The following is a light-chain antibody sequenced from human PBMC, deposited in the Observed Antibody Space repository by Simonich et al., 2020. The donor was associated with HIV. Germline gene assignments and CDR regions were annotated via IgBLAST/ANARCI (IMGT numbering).Light chain of an antibody. Sequence: IQLNQSPSSLSASVGNRVTITCRASQSISTWLAWYQQKPGKAPKILIYTASNLQRGVPSSFSGRGSGTEFTLTISSLQPDDFATYYCQQYNTFPLTFGQGTRLEI. CDR1: QSISTW. CDR2: TAS. CDR3: QQYNTFPLT. V-gene: IGKV1-5*03. J-gene: IGKJ5*01.